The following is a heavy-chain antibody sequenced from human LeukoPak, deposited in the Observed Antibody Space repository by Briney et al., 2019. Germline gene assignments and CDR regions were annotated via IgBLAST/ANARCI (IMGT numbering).Heavy chain of an antibody. CDR1: GFTFSSYA. CDR2: ISGSGAST. CDR3: AKSQFGGVFDGFDI. V-gene: IGHV3-23*01. Sequence: QPGGSLRLSCAASGFTFSSYAMSWVRQAPGKGLEWVSAISGSGASTYYADSVKGRFTISRNNSKNTLYVQMSSLRAEDTAVYYCAKSQFGGVFDGFDIWGQGTMVTVSS. J-gene: IGHJ3*02. D-gene: IGHD3-16*01.